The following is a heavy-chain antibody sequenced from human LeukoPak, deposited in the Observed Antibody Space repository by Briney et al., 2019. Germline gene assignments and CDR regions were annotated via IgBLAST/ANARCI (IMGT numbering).Heavy chain of an antibody. CDR2: TYYRSKWYN. CDR1: GDSVSSNSAA. V-gene: IGHV6-1*01. CDR3: ARDLSYCSGGSCTGGFDY. Sequence: PSLTLSLTCAISGDSVSSNSAAWNWIRQSPSRGLEWLGRTYYRSKWYNDYAVSVKSRITINPDTSKNQFSLQLNSVTPEDTAVYYCARDLSYCSGGSCTGGFDYWGQGTLVTVSS. D-gene: IGHD2-15*01. J-gene: IGHJ4*02.